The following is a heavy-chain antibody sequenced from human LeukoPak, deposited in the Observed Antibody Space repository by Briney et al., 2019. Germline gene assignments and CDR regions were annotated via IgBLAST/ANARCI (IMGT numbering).Heavy chain of an antibody. J-gene: IGHJ4*02. V-gene: IGHV3-48*01. Sequence: GGSLRLSCAASGFTFSSYSMNWVRQAPGKGLEWVSYISSSSRTIYYADSVKGRFTISRDNAKNSLYLQMNSLRAEDTAVYYCARDRLGYCSGGSCFFDYWGQGTLVTVSS. D-gene: IGHD2-15*01. CDR2: ISSSSRTI. CDR1: GFTFSSYS. CDR3: ARDRLGYCSGGSCFFDY.